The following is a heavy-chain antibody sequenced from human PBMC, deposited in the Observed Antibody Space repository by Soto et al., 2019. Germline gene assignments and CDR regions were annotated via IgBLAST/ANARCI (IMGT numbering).Heavy chain of an antibody. CDR3: ARSLLDEYSSSWRSAYYGMDV. D-gene: IGHD6-13*01. Sequence: QVQLVQSGPEVNKPGASVTVSCKASGFTFSAYYIYLVLQAPGQGLEWIGWINPNIGGTNNEQKYQGRVTMTRDTSTSTVYMELSALISDDTAVYYCARSLLDEYSSSWRSAYYGMDVWGQGTTVTVSS. J-gene: IGHJ6*02. CDR1: GFTFSAYY. V-gene: IGHV1-2*02. CDR2: INPNIGGT.